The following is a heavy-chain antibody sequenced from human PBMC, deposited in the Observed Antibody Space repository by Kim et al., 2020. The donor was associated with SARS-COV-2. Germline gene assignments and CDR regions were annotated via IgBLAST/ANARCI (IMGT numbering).Heavy chain of an antibody. CDR2: IYSGGST. CDR1: GFTVSSNY. D-gene: IGHD2-2*01. J-gene: IGHJ4*02. Sequence: GGSLRLSCAASGFTVSSNYMSWVRQAPGKGLEWVSVIYSGGSTYYADSVKGRFTISRDNSKNTLYLQMNSLRAEDTAVYYCAREGGYCSSTSCSARLWDWGQGTLVTVSS. V-gene: IGHV3-66*01. CDR3: AREGGYCSSTSCSARLWD.